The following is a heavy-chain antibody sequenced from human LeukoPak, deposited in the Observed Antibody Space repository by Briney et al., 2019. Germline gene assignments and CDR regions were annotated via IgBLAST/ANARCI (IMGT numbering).Heavy chain of an antibody. Sequence: GGSLRLSCAASGFTFSSYWMHWVRQAPGKGLVWVSRINSDGSSTSYADSVKGRFTISRDNAKNTLYLQMNSLRAEDTAVYYCARDPSRGYSYGYYYYYMDVWGKGTTVTVSS. CDR3: ARDPSRGYSYGYYYYYMDV. CDR1: GFTFSSYW. CDR2: INSDGSST. J-gene: IGHJ6*03. D-gene: IGHD5-18*01. V-gene: IGHV3-74*01.